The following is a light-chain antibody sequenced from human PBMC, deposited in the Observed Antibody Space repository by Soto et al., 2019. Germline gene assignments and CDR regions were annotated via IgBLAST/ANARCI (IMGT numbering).Light chain of an antibody. Sequence: DIQMTQSPSSLSASVGDRVTITCRASQSIGSYLNWYWQKPGTAPKLLIYGASSLHSGVPSRFSARGSGTYFTVTISCLHPEASGTYFCQQSNSLRFTFGPGTKADIK. CDR1: QSIGSY. V-gene: IGKV1-39*01. CDR2: GAS. CDR3: QQSNSLRFT. J-gene: IGKJ3*01.